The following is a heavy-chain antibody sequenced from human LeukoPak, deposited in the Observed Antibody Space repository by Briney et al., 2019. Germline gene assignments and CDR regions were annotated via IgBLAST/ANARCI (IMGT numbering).Heavy chain of an antibody. J-gene: IGHJ4*02. CDR3: ARADYYYDSSGHTGPFDY. CDR1: GGSISSGSYY. V-gene: IGHV4-61*02. CDR2: IYTSGST. Sequence: SQTLSLTCTVSGGSISSGSYYWSWIRQPAGKGLKWIGRIYTSGSTNYNPSLKSRVTISVDTSKNQFSLKLSSVTAADTAVYYCARADYYYDSSGHTGPFDYWGQGTLVTVSS. D-gene: IGHD3-22*01.